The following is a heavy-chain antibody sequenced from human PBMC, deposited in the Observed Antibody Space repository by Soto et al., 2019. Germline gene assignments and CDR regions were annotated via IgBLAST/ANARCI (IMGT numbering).Heavy chain of an antibody. J-gene: IGHJ4*02. D-gene: IGHD6-6*01. CDR3: ARGTIVARQHLDY. Sequence: GGSLILSCAASGFTFSSYAMHWARQAPGKGLEWVTVISIRGGDEYYAESVRGRFTISRDDSKNTLYLQMDSLRVEDTAVHYCARGTIVARQHLDYWGQGTLVTVSS. V-gene: IGHV3-30*03. CDR1: GFTFSSYA. CDR2: ISIRGGDE.